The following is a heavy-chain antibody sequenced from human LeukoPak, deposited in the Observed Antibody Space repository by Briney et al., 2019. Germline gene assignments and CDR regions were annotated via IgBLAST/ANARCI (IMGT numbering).Heavy chain of an antibody. CDR3: ARSSSRKQWLVADAFDI. CDR2: IYHSGST. CDR1: RGSISSYY. V-gene: IGHV4-59*04. Sequence: SETLSLTCSVSRGSISSYYWSWIRQPPGKGLEWIGSIYHSGSTYYNPSLKSRVTISVDTSKNQFPLKLSSVTPEDTAVYYCARSSSRKQWLVADAFDIWGQGTMVTVSS. J-gene: IGHJ3*02. D-gene: IGHD6-19*01.